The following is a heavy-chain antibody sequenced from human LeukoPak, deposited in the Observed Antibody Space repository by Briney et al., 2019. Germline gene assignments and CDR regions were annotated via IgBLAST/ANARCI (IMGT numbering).Heavy chain of an antibody. Sequence: GESLKISCQASGYTFTNYWIGWVRQLPGKGLEWMGFIYPGDSDTRYNPSFQGQVSISADKSTSTAYLQWNSLRASDTAIYYCARRGPAADWFDPWGQGTLVTVSS. D-gene: IGHD6-13*01. V-gene: IGHV5-51*01. CDR1: GYTFTNYW. J-gene: IGHJ5*02. CDR3: ARRGPAADWFDP. CDR2: IYPGDSDT.